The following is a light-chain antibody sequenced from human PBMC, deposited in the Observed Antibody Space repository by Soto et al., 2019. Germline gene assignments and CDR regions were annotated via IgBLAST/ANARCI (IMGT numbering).Light chain of an antibody. Sequence: ENVFTQCPATLSLSPGEGATLSCRASQSINTYLAWYQQKPGQAPRLLIYDASKRATGIPARFSGRGSGTNFTLTISSLEPADFAVYDCQQRRSWKVTFGPGTRLENK. CDR1: QSINTY. CDR2: DAS. CDR3: QQRRSWKVT. J-gene: IGKJ5*01. V-gene: IGKV3-11*01.